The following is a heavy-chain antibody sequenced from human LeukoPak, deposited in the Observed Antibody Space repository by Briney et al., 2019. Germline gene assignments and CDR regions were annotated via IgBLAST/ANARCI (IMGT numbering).Heavy chain of an antibody. CDR3: VKDQGYYGSGIPTGMDV. Sequence: GRSLRLSCAASGFTFSSYGMHWVRQAPGKGLEWVAVISYDGSNKYYADSVKGRFTISRDNSKNTLYLQMSSLRAEDTAVYYCVKDQGYYGSGIPTGMDVWGQGATVTVSS. CDR1: GFTFSSYG. V-gene: IGHV3-30*18. D-gene: IGHD3-10*01. J-gene: IGHJ6*02. CDR2: ISYDGSNK.